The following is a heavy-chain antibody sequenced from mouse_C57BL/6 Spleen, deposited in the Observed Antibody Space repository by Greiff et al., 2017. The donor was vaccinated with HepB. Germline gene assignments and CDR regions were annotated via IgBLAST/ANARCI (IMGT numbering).Heavy chain of an antibody. Sequence: VQLKESGPELVKPGASVKIPCKASGYTFTDYYMDWVKQSHGKSLEWIGDINPNNGGTNYNQKFKGKATLTVDKSSSTAYMELRSLTSEDTAVYYCARGGEWAMDYWGQGTSVTVSS. CDR2: INPNNGGT. CDR3: ARGGEWAMDY. V-gene: IGHV1-18*01. J-gene: IGHJ4*01. CDR1: GYTFTDYY.